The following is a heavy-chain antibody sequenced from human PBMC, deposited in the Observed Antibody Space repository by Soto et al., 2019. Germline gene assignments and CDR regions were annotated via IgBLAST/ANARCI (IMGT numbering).Heavy chain of an antibody. CDR1: DASINSGGYY. J-gene: IGHJ4*02. Sequence: SETLSLTCTVSDASINSGGYYWSWIRQHPGKGLEWIGFIYYSGTTYYNPSLKSRVTTSVDTSKNQFSLRLSSVTAADKAVYYCARGLIVMLAGIEELINSHFDSWGQGTLVTVSS. CDR3: ARGLIVMLAGIEELINSHFDS. CDR2: IYYSGTT. V-gene: IGHV4-31*03. D-gene: IGHD2-21*02.